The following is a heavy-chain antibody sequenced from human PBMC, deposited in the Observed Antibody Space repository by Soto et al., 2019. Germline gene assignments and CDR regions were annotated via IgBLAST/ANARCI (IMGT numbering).Heavy chain of an antibody. CDR3: ARSAPPDCSGGSGYRGTLYYGMDV. CDR2: TYYRSKWYN. J-gene: IGHJ6*02. CDR1: GDSVSSNSAA. D-gene: IGHD2-15*01. Sequence: QVQLQQSGPGLVKPSQTLSLTCAISGDSVSSNSAAWNWIRQSPSRGIEWLGRTYYRSKWYNDYAVYVKSRITINPDTSKNQFSLQLNSVTPEDTAVYYCARSAPPDCSGGSGYRGTLYYGMDVWGQGTTVTVSS. V-gene: IGHV6-1*01.